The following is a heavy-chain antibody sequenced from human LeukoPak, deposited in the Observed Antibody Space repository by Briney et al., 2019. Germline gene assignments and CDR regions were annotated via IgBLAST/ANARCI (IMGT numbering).Heavy chain of an antibody. Sequence: RPSETLSLTCTVSGGSISSYYWSWIRQPPGKGLEWIGRFHTSGSTNYNPSLKSRVTISIDTSKNQFSLNLISVTAADTAVYYCARGLDTVVTALGYWGQGTLVTVSS. CDR1: GGSISSYY. CDR3: ARGLDTVVTALGY. CDR2: FHTSGST. V-gene: IGHV4-4*08. J-gene: IGHJ4*02. D-gene: IGHD2-21*02.